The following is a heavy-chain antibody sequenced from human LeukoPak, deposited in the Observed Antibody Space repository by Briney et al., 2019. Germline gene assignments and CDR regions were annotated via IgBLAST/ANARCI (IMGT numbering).Heavy chain of an antibody. V-gene: IGHV3-23*01. D-gene: IGHD6-13*01. CDR3: AKHKLAAAGTIYYYYGMDV. J-gene: IGHJ6*02. CDR1: GFTFSSYA. CDR2: ISGSGGST. Sequence: GGSLRLSCAASGFTFSSYAMSWVRQAPGKGLEWVSAISGSGGSTYYADSVKGRFTISRDNSKNTLYLQMNSLRAEDTAVYYSAKHKLAAAGTIYYYYGMDVWGQGTTVTVSS.